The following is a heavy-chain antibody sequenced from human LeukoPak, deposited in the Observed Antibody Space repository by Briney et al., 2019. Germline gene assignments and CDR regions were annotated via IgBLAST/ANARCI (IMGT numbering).Heavy chain of an antibody. J-gene: IGHJ6*03. CDR3: AREGTDQYYYYYMDV. CDR1: GVSIRSHS. CDR2: ISYSGST. Sequence: SETLSPTRTVSGVSIRSHSWSWIRDPPGKGLGWIGCISYSGSTNYNPSLKSRVTICLDTSKRQFSLRMCSVTAADTAVYYCAREGTDQYYYYYMDVWGNRTTVTVSS. V-gene: IGHV4-59*11. D-gene: IGHD3-10*01.